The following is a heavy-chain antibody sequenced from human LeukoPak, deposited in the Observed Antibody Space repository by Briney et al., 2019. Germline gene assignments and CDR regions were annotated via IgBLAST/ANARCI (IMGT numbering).Heavy chain of an antibody. CDR2: INPNSGGT. Sequence: APVKVSCKASGYTFTGYYMHWVRQAPGQGLEWMGWINPNSGGTNYAQKFQGRVTMTRDTSISTAYMELSRLRSDDTAVYYCARPGSGSRNWFDPWGQGTLVTVSS. J-gene: IGHJ5*02. V-gene: IGHV1-2*02. CDR1: GYTFTGYY. D-gene: IGHD3-10*01. CDR3: ARPGSGSRNWFDP.